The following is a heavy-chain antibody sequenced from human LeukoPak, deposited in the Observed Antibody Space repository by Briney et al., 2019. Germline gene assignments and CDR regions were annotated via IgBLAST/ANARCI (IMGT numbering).Heavy chain of an antibody. D-gene: IGHD2-15*01. CDR2: IYYSGST. J-gene: IGHJ5*02. Sequence: SETLSLTCTVSGGSISSYYWSWLRQPPGKGLEWMGYIYYSGSTNYNPSLKSRVTISVDTSKNPFSLKLSSVTAADTAVYYCVRVVVVVAATRLYNWFDPWGQGTLVTVSS. CDR1: GGSISSYY. V-gene: IGHV4-59*01. CDR3: VRVVVVVAATRLYNWFDP.